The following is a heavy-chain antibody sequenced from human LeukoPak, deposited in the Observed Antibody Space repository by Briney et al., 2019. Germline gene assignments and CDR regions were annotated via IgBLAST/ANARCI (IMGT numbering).Heavy chain of an antibody. J-gene: IGHJ3*02. V-gene: IGHV3-74*01. CDR1: GFTFSSYW. Sequence: AGGSLRLSCAASGFTFSSYWMHWVRQAPGKGLVWVSHISSDGSSTSYADSVKGRFTISRDNAKNTLYLQMNSLRAEDTAVYYCARFSFPIAAAGTGAFDIWGQGTMVTVSS. D-gene: IGHD6-13*01. CDR2: ISSDGSST. CDR3: ARFSFPIAAAGTGAFDI.